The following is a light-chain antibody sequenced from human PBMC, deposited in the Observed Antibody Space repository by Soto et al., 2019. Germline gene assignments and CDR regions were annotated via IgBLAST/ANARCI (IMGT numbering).Light chain of an antibody. CDR2: DVS. CDR3: SSYTSSSTVV. CDR1: SSDVGGYNY. J-gene: IGLJ3*02. V-gene: IGLV2-14*03. Sequence: QSALTQPASVSGSPGQSITISCTGTSSDVGGYNYVSWYQQHPGKAPKLMIYDVSYRPSGVSNRFSGSNSGNKASLTLSGLQADDEADYYCSSYTSSSTVVFGGGTKLTVL.